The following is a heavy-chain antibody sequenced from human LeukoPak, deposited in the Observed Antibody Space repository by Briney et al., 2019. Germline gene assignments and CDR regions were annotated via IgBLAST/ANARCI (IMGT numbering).Heavy chain of an antibody. J-gene: IGHJ4*02. D-gene: IGHD4-17*01. CDR3: ARYGDYGFYFDY. V-gene: IGHV4-39*07. Sequence: PSETLSLTCTVSGGSISSSSYYWGWIRQPPGKGLEWIGSIYYSGSTYYNPSLKSRVTISVDTSKNQFSLKLSSVTAADTAVYYCARYGDYGFYFDYWGQGTLVTVSS. CDR2: IYYSGST. CDR1: GGSISSSSYY.